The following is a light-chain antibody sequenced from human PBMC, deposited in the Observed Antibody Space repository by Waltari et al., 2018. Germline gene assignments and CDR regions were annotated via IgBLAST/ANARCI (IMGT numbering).Light chain of an antibody. CDR3: SSYGGKNNLI. J-gene: IGLJ2*01. CDR2: DVS. CDR1: PSDIGGYKF. Sequence: QSALTQPPSASGSPGQSDTISCTGTPSDIGGYKFVSWFQQHPGKAPKLVIYDVSERPSGVPDRFSGSKSGSTTTLTVSGLQAEDEADYYCSSYGGKNNLIFGGGTTLTVL. V-gene: IGLV2-8*01.